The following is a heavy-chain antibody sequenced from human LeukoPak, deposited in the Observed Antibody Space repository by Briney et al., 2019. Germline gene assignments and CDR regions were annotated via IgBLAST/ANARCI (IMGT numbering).Heavy chain of an antibody. V-gene: IGHV4-34*01. J-gene: IGHJ6*02. CDR2: INHSGST. D-gene: IGHD5-24*01. CDR3: ARGPKMATTRYYYYYGMDV. CDR1: GGSFSGYY. Sequence: SETLSLTCAVYGGSFSGYYWSWIRQPPGKGLEWIGEINHSGSTNYNQSLKSRVTISVDTSKNQFSLKLSSVTAADTAVYYCARGPKMATTRYYYYYGMDVWGQGTTVTVSS.